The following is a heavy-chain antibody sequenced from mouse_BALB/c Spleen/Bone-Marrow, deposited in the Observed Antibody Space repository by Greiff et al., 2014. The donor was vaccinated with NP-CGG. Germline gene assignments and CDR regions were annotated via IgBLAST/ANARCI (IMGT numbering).Heavy chain of an antibody. CDR2: ISSGGSFT. V-gene: IGHV5-6*01. J-gene: IGHJ1*01. D-gene: IGHD1-1*01. CDR3: VSPHYHASSPWWYFDV. CDR1: GFTFSSYG. Sequence: EVQVVESGGDLVKPGGSLKLSCAASGFTFSSYGMSWVRQTPDKRLEWVATISSGGSFTYYPDSVKGRFTISRDNAKNTLFLQMSSLKTEDTAMYYCVSPHYHASSPWWYFDVWGAGTTVTVSS.